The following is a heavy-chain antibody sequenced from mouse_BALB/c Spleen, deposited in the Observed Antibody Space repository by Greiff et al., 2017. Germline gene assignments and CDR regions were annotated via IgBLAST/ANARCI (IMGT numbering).Heavy chain of an antibody. V-gene: IGHV1-7*01. Sequence: QVQLKQSGAELAKPGASVKMSCKASGYTFTSYWMHWVKQRPGQGLEWIGYINPSTGYTEYNQKFKDKATLTADKSSSTAYMQLSSLTSEDSAVYYCARPGYTYAMDYWGQGTSVTVSS. CDR1: GYTFTSYW. CDR3: ARPGYTYAMDY. J-gene: IGHJ4*01. CDR2: INPSTGYT.